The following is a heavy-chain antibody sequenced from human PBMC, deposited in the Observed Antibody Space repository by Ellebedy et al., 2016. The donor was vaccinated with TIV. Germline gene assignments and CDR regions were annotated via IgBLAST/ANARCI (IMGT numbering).Heavy chain of an antibody. Sequence: ASVKVSCKASGYTFTGYYMHWVRQAPGQGLEWMGWINPSSGGTNYAQKFQGWVTMTRDTSISTAYMELSRLRSDDTAVYYCAREMGGFYSVGFDYWGQGTLVTVSS. CDR2: INPSSGGT. CDR1: GYTFTGYY. V-gene: IGHV1-2*04. J-gene: IGHJ4*02. CDR3: AREMGGFYSVGFDY. D-gene: IGHD2-15*01.